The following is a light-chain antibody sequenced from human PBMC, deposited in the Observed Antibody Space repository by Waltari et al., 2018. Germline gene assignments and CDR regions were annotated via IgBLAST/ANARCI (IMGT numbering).Light chain of an antibody. V-gene: IGKV1-9*01. Sequence: DVPLTQSPSFLSASVGDGVTMTCRASQAISTYVAWYQQRPGQVPKLLLSVASNLQVGVPSRFSGSGSGTEFTLTISGLQPEDVATYYCQHFNSYPLTFGGGTKVEI. CDR3: QHFNSYPLT. CDR1: QAISTY. J-gene: IGKJ4*01. CDR2: VAS.